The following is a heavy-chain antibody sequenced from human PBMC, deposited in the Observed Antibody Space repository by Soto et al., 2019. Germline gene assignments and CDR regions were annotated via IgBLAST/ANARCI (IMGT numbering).Heavy chain of an antibody. D-gene: IGHD2-15*01. J-gene: IGHJ3*02. CDR2: IKQDGSEK. CDR3: ARPGGTPDDAFDI. Sequence: GGSLRLSCAASGFTFSSYWMSWVRQAPGKGLEWVANIKQDGSEKYYVDSVKGRFTISRDNAKDSLYLQMNSLRAEDTAVYYRARPGGTPDDAFDIWGQGTMVTVSS. CDR1: GFTFSSYW. V-gene: IGHV3-7*01.